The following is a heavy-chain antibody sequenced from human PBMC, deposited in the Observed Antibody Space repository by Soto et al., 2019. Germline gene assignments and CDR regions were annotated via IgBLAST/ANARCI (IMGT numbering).Heavy chain of an antibody. CDR3: ARGSSGGSSGCYCFDP. CDR2: IIPVFGTA. CDR1: GGTFSSYA. V-gene: IGHV1-69*06. Sequence: QVQLVQSGAEVKKPGASVRVSCKASGGTFSSYAISWVRQAPGQGLEWMGGIIPVFGTANYAQKFQGRVTITGDKSASTAHMERRSLRDGVPAVEYCARGSSGGSSGCYCFDPLGQGNLVTGSS. D-gene: IGHD2-15*01. J-gene: IGHJ5*02.